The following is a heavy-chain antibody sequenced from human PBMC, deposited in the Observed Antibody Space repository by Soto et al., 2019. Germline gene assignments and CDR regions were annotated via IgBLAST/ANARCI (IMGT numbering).Heavy chain of an antibody. J-gene: IGHJ4*02. V-gene: IGHV1-3*01. CDR3: ARDRDSSGWFFDY. D-gene: IGHD6-19*01. CDR2: INAGNGNT. CDR1: GYTFSSNA. Sequence: QVQLVQSGAEVKKPGASVKVSCKASGYTFSSNAMHWVRQAPGQRLEWMGWINAGNGNTKYSQKFQGSVTITRDTSASTAYMELISLRSEDTAVYYCARDRDSSGWFFDYWGQGTLVTVSS.